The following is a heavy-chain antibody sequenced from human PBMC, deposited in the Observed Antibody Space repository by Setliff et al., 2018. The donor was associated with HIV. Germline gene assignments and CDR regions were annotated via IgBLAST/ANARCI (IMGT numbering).Heavy chain of an antibody. J-gene: IGHJ3*02. CDR3: ARAALRYCTSTSCPRVDAFDI. CDR2: IEQDGSEK. V-gene: IGHV3-7*03. Sequence: GGSLRLSCAASGFSLSYYRMNWVRQAPGKGLEWVANIEQDGSEKYYVDSVKGRFTISRDNAKNSLYLQMNSVRADDTAVYYCARAALRYCTSTSCPRVDAFDIWGQGTMVTVSS. CDR1: GFSLSYYR. D-gene: IGHD2-2*01.